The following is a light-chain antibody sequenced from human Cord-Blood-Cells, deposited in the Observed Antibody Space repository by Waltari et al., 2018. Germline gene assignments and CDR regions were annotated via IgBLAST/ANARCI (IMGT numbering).Light chain of an antibody. Sequence: QSALTQPASVSGSPGQSLPIPCTGTSSYVGSYNLVSWYQQHPGKAPNLMIYEGSKRPSGVSNRFSGSKSGNTASLTISGLQAEDEADYYCCSYAGSSTYVFGTGNKVTVL. CDR1: SSYVGSYNL. J-gene: IGLJ1*01. V-gene: IGLV2-23*01. CDR2: EGS. CDR3: CSYAGSSTYV.